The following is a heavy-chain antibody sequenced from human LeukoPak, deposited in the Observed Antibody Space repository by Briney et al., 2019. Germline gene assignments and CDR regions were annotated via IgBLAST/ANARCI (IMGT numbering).Heavy chain of an antibody. J-gene: IGHJ4*02. CDR3: ARGGVSQDYFDY. CDR2: ISSSSSYI. D-gene: IGHD6-13*01. Sequence: PGGSLRLSCAASGLTFSSYSMSWVRQAPGKGLEWVSSISSSSSYIYYADSVKGRFTISRDNAKNSLYLQMNSLRAEDTAVYYCARGGVSQDYFDYWGQGTLVTVSS. V-gene: IGHV3-21*01. CDR1: GLTFSSYS.